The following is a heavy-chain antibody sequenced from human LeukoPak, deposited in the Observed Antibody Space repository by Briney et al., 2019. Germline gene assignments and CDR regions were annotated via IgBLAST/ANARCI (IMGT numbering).Heavy chain of an antibody. V-gene: IGHV3-23*01. Sequence: GGSLRLSCAASGFTFSSYAMSWVRQAPGKGLEWVSAISGSGGSTYYADSVKGRFTISRDNSKNTLYLQMNSLRAEATAVYYCAKEGALGYCSSTSCEDAFDIWGQGTMVTVSS. D-gene: IGHD2-2*01. J-gene: IGHJ3*02. CDR1: GFTFSSYA. CDR2: ISGSGGST. CDR3: AKEGALGYCSSTSCEDAFDI.